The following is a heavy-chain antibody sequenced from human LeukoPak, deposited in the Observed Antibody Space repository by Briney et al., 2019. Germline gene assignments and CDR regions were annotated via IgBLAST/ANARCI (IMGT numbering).Heavy chain of an antibody. CDR2: IYYSGST. V-gene: IGHV4-59*08. CDR3: ASTWVVVAANVYFDY. D-gene: IGHD2-15*01. J-gene: IGHJ4*02. Sequence: SETLSLTCTVSGGSISSYYWSWIRQPPGKGLEWIGYIYYSGSTNYSPSLKSRVTISVDTSKNQFSLKLSSVTAADTAVYYCASTWVVVAANVYFDYWGQGTLVTVSS. CDR1: GGSISSYY.